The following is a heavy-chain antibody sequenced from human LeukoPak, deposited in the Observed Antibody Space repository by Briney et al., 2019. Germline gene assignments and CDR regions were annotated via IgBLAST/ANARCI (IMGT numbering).Heavy chain of an antibody. V-gene: IGHV4-38-2*02. CDR3: ASHRGLLWFGDLTGFDY. D-gene: IGHD3-10*01. J-gene: IGHJ4*02. CDR1: GYSISSGYY. Sequence: PSETLSLTCTVSGYSISSGYYWAWIRQPAGTGLEWIGTIFHDGSTYYNPSLKSRVTISVDTSTNQFSLNVASVTAADTAVYYCASHRGLLWFGDLTGFDYWGQGTLARVSS. CDR2: IFHDGST.